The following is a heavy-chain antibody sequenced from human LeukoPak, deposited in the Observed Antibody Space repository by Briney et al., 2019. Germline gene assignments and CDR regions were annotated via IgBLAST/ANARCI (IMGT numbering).Heavy chain of an antibody. CDR3: AREEGPYFDC. J-gene: IGHJ4*02. V-gene: IGHV3-20*04. Sequence: PGGSLRLSCAASGFTFHDHGMSWVRQVPGKGLEWVSALNWNGENTGYADSVKGRFTISRDNAKKSLYLQMNSLTAEDTAYYYCAREEGPYFDCWGQGTLVTVSS. CDR2: LNWNGENT. CDR1: GFTFHDHG.